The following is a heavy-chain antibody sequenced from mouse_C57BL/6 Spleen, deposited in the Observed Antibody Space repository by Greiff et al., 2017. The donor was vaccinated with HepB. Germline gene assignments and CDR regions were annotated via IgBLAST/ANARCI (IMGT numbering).Heavy chain of an antibody. D-gene: IGHD1-1*01. V-gene: IGHV1-52*01. CDR1: GYTFTSYW. CDR2: IDPSDSET. Sequence: VKLQQPGAELVRPGSSVKLSCKASGYTFTSYWMHWVKQRPIQGLEWIGNIDPSDSETHYNQKFKDKATLTVDKSSSTAYMQLSSLTSEDSAVYYCASYYYGSSQYYYAMDYWGQGTSVTVSS. CDR3: ASYYYGSSQYYYAMDY. J-gene: IGHJ4*01.